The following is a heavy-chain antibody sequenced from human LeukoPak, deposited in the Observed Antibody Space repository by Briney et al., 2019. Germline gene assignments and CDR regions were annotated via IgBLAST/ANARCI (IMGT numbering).Heavy chain of an antibody. V-gene: IGHV3-48*04. CDR2: ISSSGSTI. CDR3: AELGITMIGGV. Sequence: QAGGSLRLSCAASGFTFSSYGMSWVSQAPGKGLEWVSYISSSGSTIYYADSVKGRFTISRDNAKNSLYLQMNSLRAEDTAVYYCAELGITMIGGVWGKGTTVTISS. J-gene: IGHJ6*04. D-gene: IGHD3-10*02. CDR1: GFTFSSYG.